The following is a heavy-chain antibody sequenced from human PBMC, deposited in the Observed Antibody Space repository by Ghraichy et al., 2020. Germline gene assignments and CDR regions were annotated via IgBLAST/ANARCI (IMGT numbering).Heavy chain of an antibody. CDR2: INPSGGST. D-gene: IGHD2-15*01. Sequence: ASVKVTCKASGYTFTSYYMHWVRQAPGQGLEWMGIINPSGGSTSYAQKFQGRVTMTRDTSTSTVYMELSSLRSEDTAVYYCARRRVDYYYGMDVWGQGTTVTVSS. CDR1: GYTFTSYY. CDR3: ARRRVDYYYGMDV. V-gene: IGHV1-46*01. J-gene: IGHJ6*02.